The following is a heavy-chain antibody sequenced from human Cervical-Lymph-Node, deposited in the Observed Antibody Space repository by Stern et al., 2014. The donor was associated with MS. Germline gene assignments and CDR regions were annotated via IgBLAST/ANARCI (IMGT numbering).Heavy chain of an antibody. CDR2: IIPLFGAA. Sequence: QVQLVQSGAEVKKPGSSVKVSCKASGGTFSSYAINWVRQAPGQGLEWMGGIIPLFGAAHYAQKFQGRVTITADESTSTAYMELSSLRSEDTAVYYCARDVPPQDYYYYGMDVWGQGTTVTVSS. V-gene: IGHV1-69*01. J-gene: IGHJ6*02. CDR1: GGTFSSYA. CDR3: ARDVPPQDYYYYGMDV.